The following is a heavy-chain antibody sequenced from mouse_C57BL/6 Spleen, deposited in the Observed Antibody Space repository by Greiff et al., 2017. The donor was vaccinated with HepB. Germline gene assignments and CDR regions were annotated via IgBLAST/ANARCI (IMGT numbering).Heavy chain of an antibody. Sequence: QVQLQQPGAELVMPGASVKLSCKASGYTFTSYWMHWVKQRPGQGLEWIGEIDPSDSYTNYNQKFKGKSTLTVDKSSSTAYMQLSSLTSEDSAVYYCAKRGGFSKGFAYWGQGTLVTVSA. D-gene: IGHD2-5*01. J-gene: IGHJ3*01. CDR2: IDPSDSYT. CDR3: AKRGGFSKGFAY. CDR1: GYTFTSYW. V-gene: IGHV1-69*01.